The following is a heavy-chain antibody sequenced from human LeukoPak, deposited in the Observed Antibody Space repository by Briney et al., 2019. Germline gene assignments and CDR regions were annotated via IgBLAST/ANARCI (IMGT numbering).Heavy chain of an antibody. J-gene: IGHJ4*02. Sequence: GGSLRLSCVASGFSFSSYAMTWVRQVPEKGLEWVAAISGSSGNTYYSDSVTGRFTISRDNSKNTLYLQMNSLRAEDTAVYYCASPVVVVATREVDYWGQGTLVTVSS. CDR3: ASPVVVVATREVDY. D-gene: IGHD2-15*01. V-gene: IGHV3-23*01. CDR1: GFSFSSYA. CDR2: ISGSSGNT.